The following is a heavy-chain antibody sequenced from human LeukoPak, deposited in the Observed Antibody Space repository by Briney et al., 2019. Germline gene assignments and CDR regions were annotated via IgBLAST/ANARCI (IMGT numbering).Heavy chain of an antibody. CDR3: ARGGYCSGGSCYADAFDI. V-gene: IGHV4-59*01. CDR1: GGSISSYY. CDR2: IYYSGST. J-gene: IGHJ3*02. D-gene: IGHD2-15*01. Sequence: SETLSLTCTVSGGSISSYYWSWIRQPPGKGLEWIWYIYYSGSTNYNPSLKSRVTISVDTSKNQFSLKLSSVTAADTAVYYCARGGYCSGGSCYADAFDIWGQGTMVTVSS.